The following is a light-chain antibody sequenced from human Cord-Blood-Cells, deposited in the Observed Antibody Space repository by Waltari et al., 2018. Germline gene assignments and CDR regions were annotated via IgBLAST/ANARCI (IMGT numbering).Light chain of an antibody. Sequence: QSALTQPASVSGSPGQSITISCNGTSSDVGGYNLVSWYQQHPGKAPKLMIYEGSKRPSGVSNRFSGSKSGNTASLTISGLQAEDEADYYCCSYAGSSTWVFGGGTKLTVL. CDR1: SSDVGGYNL. J-gene: IGLJ3*02. CDR3: CSYAGSSTWV. CDR2: EGS. V-gene: IGLV2-23*01.